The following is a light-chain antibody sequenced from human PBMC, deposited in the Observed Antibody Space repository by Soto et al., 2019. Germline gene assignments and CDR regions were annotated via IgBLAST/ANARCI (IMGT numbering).Light chain of an antibody. CDR2: DVS. CDR3: SSYTSSSTYV. CDR1: SSDVGAYNY. V-gene: IGLV2-14*03. Sequence: QSALTQPASVSGSPGQSITISCTGTSSDVGAYNYVSWYQHHLGNAPKLMIYDVSNRPSGVSNRFSGSKSGNTASLTISGLQAEDEADYYCSSYTSSSTYVFGTGTKLTVL. J-gene: IGLJ1*01.